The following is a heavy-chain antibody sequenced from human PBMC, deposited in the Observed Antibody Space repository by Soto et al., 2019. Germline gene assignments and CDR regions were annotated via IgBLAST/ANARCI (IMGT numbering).Heavy chain of an antibody. D-gene: IGHD3-9*01. J-gene: IGHJ6*02. CDR3: ARGNYDILTGSDVYYYYYYGMDV. V-gene: IGHV4-34*01. Sequence: SETLSLTCAVYGGFFSGYYWSWIRQPAGKGLEWIGEINHSGSTNYNPSLKSRVTISVDTSKNQFSLKLSSVTAADTAVYYCARGNYDILTGSDVYYYYYYGMDVWGQGTTVTVSS. CDR1: GGFFSGYY. CDR2: INHSGST.